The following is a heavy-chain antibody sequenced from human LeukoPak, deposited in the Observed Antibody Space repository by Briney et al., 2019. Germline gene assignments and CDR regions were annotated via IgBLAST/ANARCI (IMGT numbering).Heavy chain of an antibody. D-gene: IGHD1-7*01. CDR1: GGTFSSYA. V-gene: IGHV1-24*01. Sequence: ASVKVSCKASGGTFSSYAISWVRQAPGKGLEWMGGFDPEDGETIYAQKFQGRVTMTEDTSTDTAYMELSSLRSEDTAVYYCATVGITGTMEDNWFDPWGQGTLVTVSS. CDR2: FDPEDGET. J-gene: IGHJ5*02. CDR3: ATVGITGTMEDNWFDP.